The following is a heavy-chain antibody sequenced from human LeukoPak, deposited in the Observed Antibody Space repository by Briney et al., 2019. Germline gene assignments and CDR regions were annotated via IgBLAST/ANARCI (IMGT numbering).Heavy chain of an antibody. J-gene: IGHJ5*01. CDR2: IWYDGTNK. CDR1: GFTFSDYG. CDR3: AKDRGSYSTTADS. V-gene: IGHV3-33*06. D-gene: IGHD1-26*01. Sequence: GGSLRLSCAASGFTFSDYGTHWVRQAPGKGLEWVAVIWYDGTNKYYGDSVKGRFTISRDNSKNTLYLQMNSLRAEDTAVYYCAKDRGSYSTTADSWGQGTLVTVSS.